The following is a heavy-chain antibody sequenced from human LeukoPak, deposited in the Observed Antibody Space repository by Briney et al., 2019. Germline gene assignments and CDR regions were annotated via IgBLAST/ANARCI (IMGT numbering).Heavy chain of an antibody. CDR3: AKHSHDGSAPYYEVQLDY. J-gene: IGHJ4*02. CDR1: GFTFSSYS. Sequence: GGSLRLSCAASGFTFSSYSMNWVRQAPGKGLEWVSYISSSSSTIYYADSVKGRFTISRDNAKNSLYLQMNGLRAEDTAIYYCAKHSHDGSAPYYEVQLDYWGQGTLVTVSS. V-gene: IGHV3-48*01. D-gene: IGHD3-22*01. CDR2: ISSSSSTI.